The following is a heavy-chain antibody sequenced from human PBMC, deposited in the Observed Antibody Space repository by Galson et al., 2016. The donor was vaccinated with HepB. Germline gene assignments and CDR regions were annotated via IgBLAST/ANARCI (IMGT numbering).Heavy chain of an antibody. Sequence: SVKVSCKGSGYTFSGFYIHWVRQAPGQGLEWMGWINPNSGGAFYGQKFQGRVTMTGDTSKNIVYMELSRLTKDDTAVYYCMTDPAVAFRGVHLSGQGTLVSVSS. J-gene: IGHJ5*02. V-gene: IGHV1-2*02. D-gene: IGHD3-10*01. CDR2: INPNSGGA. CDR3: MTDPAVAFRGVHL. CDR1: GYTFSGFY.